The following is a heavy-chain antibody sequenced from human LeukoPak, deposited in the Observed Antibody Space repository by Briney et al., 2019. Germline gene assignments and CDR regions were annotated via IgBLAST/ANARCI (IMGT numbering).Heavy chain of an antibody. CDR3: ARYSIPSRIAAAGEGFDP. CDR1: GFTFSSYW. J-gene: IGHJ5*02. V-gene: IGHV3-7*01. Sequence: GGSLRLSCAASGFTFSSYWMSWVRQAPGKGLEWVANIKQDGSEKYYVDSVKGRFTISRDNAKNSLYLQMNSLRAEDTAVYYCARYSIPSRIAAAGEGFDPWGQGTLVTVSS. CDR2: IKQDGSEK. D-gene: IGHD6-13*01.